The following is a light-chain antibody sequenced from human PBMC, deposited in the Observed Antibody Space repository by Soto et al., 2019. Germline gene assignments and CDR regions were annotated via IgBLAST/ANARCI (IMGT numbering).Light chain of an antibody. CDR3: SSYTSSSTLV. J-gene: IGLJ2*01. V-gene: IGLV2-14*01. Sequence: QSALTQPASVSGSPGQSITISCTGTSRDIGFFNYVSWYQQFPGNAPKLIIFEVTNRPSGVSNRFSGSKSGNTASLTISGLQAEDEADYYCSSYTSSSTLVFGGGTKLTVL. CDR1: SRDIGFFNY. CDR2: EVT.